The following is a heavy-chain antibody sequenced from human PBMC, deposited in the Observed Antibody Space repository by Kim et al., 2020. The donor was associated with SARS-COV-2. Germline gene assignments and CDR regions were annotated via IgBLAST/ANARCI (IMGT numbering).Heavy chain of an antibody. J-gene: IGHJ4*02. CDR1: GFTFSSYA. D-gene: IGHD4-17*01. V-gene: IGHV3-64D*09. CDR2: ISSNGGST. Sequence: GGSLRLSCSASGFTFSSYAMHWVRQAPGKGLEYVSAISSNGGSTYYADSVKGRFTISRDNSKNTLYLQMSSLRAEDTAVYYCVKVGDGDAFDYWGQGTLVTVSS. CDR3: VKVGDGDAFDY.